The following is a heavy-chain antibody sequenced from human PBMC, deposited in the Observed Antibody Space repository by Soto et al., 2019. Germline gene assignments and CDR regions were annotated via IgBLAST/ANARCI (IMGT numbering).Heavy chain of an antibody. J-gene: IGHJ4*02. CDR1: GFTFSSYG. Sequence: GGSLRLSCAASGFTFSSYGMHWVRQAPGKGLEWVAVIWYDGSNKYYADSVKGRFTISRDNSKNTLYLQMNSLRAEDTAVYYCARDISPYSSSQEHDYWGQGTLVTVSS. CDR3: ARDISPYSSSQEHDY. D-gene: IGHD6-13*01. V-gene: IGHV3-33*01. CDR2: IWYDGSNK.